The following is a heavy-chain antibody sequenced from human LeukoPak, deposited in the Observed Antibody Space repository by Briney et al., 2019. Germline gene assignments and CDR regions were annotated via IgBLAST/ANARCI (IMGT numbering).Heavy chain of an antibody. V-gene: IGHV4-30-4*08. CDR2: IYYSGST. CDR3: ARADCSSTSCYAHDY. J-gene: IGHJ4*02. CDR1: GGSISSGDYY. D-gene: IGHD2-2*01. Sequence: SQTLSLTCTVSGGSISSGDYYWSWTRQPPGKGLEWIGYIYYSGSTYYNPSLKSRVTISVDTSKNQFSLKLSSVTAADTAVYYCARADCSSTSCYAHDYWGQGTLVTVSS.